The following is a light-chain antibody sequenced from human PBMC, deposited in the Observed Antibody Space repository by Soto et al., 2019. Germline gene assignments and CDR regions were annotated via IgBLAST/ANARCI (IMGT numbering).Light chain of an antibody. CDR3: QQYRPSPAIS. V-gene: IGKV1-5*03. Sequence: DIQMTQSPSTLSGSVGDRVTITCRASQTISSWLAWYQQKPEKAPKLLIYKASSLESGVPQRFSGSGSGTDFTLTISRLEPEDSALYFCQQYRPSPAISFGQGTRLEIK. J-gene: IGKJ5*01. CDR1: QTISSW. CDR2: KAS.